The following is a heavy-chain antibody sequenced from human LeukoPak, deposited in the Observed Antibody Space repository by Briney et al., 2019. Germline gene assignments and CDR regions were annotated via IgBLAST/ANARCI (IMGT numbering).Heavy chain of an antibody. V-gene: IGHV3-74*01. J-gene: IGHJ5*02. CDR3: ARENWEIWT. CDR1: GFTVSNYW. D-gene: IGHD1-26*01. CDR2: LTGDVAST. Sequence: GGSLRLSCAVSGFTVSNYWIHWVRQAPGEGLVWVSRLTGDVASTIYADSVKGRFTTSRDDSKNTVYLQMNYLRADDSGIYYCARENWEIWTLGRGTLVTVSS.